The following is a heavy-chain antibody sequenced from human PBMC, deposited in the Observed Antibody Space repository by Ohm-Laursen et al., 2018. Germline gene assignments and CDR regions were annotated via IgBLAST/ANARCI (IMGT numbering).Heavy chain of an antibody. CDR2: FDPEDGET. J-gene: IGHJ4*02. CDR1: GYTLTELS. D-gene: IGHD6-19*01. V-gene: IGHV1-24*01. Sequence: ASVKVSCKVSGYTLTELSMHWVRQAPGKGLEWMGGFDPEDGETIYAQKFQGRVTMTEDTSTDTAYMELSSLRSEDTAVYYCATSGVLSRPSGWKNWGQGTLVTVSS. CDR3: ATSGVLSRPSGWKN.